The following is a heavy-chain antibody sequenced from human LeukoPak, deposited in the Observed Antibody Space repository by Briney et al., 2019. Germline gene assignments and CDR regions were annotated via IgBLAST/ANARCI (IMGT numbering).Heavy chain of an antibody. CDR1: GGSISSGGYY. J-gene: IGHJ4*02. D-gene: IGHD3-22*01. V-gene: IGHV4-31*03. CDR3: ARASDRGGAHFDY. Sequence: SQTLSLTCTVSGGSISSGGYYWSWIRQHPGKGLEWIGCIYYSGSTYYNPSLKSRVTISVDTSKNQFSLKLSSVTAADTAVYYCARASDRGGAHFDYWGQGTLVTVSS. CDR2: IYYSGST.